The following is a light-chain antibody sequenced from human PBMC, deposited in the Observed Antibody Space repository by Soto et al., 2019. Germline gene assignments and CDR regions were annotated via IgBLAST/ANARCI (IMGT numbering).Light chain of an antibody. CDR3: QQSYNTPLT. Sequence: DIQMTQSPSSLSASVGVRVTITCRASQSISYYLNWYQQKPGKAPKLLIYAASSLQSGVPSRFSGSGSGTDFTLTISSLQPEDFATYYCQQSYNTPLTFGGGTKVEIK. CDR1: QSISYY. J-gene: IGKJ4*01. CDR2: AAS. V-gene: IGKV1-39*01.